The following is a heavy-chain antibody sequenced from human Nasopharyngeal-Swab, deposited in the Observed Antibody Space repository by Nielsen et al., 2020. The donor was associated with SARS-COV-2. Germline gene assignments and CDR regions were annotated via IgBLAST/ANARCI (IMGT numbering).Heavy chain of an antibody. J-gene: IGHJ5*02. Sequence: WVRQAPGQGLEWMGWINPNSGGTNYAQNFQGWVTMTRDTSTSTVYMELSSLRSEDTAVYYCARGGDPREVVAATDCFDPWGQGTLVTVSS. V-gene: IGHV1-2*04. CDR3: ARGGDPREVVAATDCFDP. D-gene: IGHD2-15*01. CDR2: INPNSGGT.